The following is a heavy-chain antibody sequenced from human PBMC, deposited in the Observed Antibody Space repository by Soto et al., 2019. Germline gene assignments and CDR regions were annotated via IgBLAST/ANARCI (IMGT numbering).Heavy chain of an antibody. D-gene: IGHD6-13*01. CDR1: GFTLSGYE. CDR2: IATAGDT. CDR3: VRTRGNRTAAAGASWIDS. V-gene: IGHV3-13*04. Sequence: EVQLVESGGGLVQPGGSLRLSCAASGFTLSGYEMHWVRQLTGKGLEWVSTIATAGDTFYSGSVKCRFTSSTEDAKNSLYLQMDTLRAWDTAVYYCVRTRGNRTAAAGASWIDSWGQGVLVTVSS. J-gene: IGHJ5*01.